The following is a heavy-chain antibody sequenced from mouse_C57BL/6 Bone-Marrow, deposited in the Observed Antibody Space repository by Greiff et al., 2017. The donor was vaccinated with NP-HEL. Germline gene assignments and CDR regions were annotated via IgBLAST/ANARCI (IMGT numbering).Heavy chain of an antibody. CDR2: INPDSSTI. CDR1: GIDFSRYW. V-gene: IGHV4-1*01. Sequence: EVKLLQSGGGLVQPGGSLKLSCAASGIDFSRYWMSWVRRAPGKGLEWIGEINPDSSTINYAPSLKDKFIISRDNAKNTLYLQMSKVRSEDTALYYCARPKLDYAMDYWGQGTSVTVSS. CDR3: ARPKLDYAMDY. J-gene: IGHJ4*01. D-gene: IGHD1-3*01.